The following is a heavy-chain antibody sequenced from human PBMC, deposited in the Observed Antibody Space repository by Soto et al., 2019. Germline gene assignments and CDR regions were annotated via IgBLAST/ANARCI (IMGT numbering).Heavy chain of an antibody. J-gene: IGHJ5*02. D-gene: IGHD4-4*01. CDR2: IYYSGST. V-gene: IGHV4-39*01. CDR1: GGSISSSSYF. CDR3: ARHPSNFWFDP. Sequence: QLQLQESGPGLVKPSETLSLTCTVSGGSISSSSYFWGWIRQPPGKGLEWIGSIYYSGSTYYNPSLKTRVTVSVATSKSQSSLKLSSVTAADMAVYYCARHPSNFWFDPWGQGTLVTVSS.